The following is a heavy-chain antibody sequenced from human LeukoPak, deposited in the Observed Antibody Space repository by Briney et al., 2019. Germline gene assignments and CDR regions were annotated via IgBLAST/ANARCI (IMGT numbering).Heavy chain of an antibody. V-gene: IGHV1-2*02. CDR3: AREGDYSGSYYHY. J-gene: IGHJ4*02. CDR2: INPNSGGT. Sequence: ASVKVSCKVSGYTLTELSMHWVRQAPGQGLEWMGWINPNSGGTNYAQKFQGRVTMTRDTSISTAYMELSRLRSDDTAVYYCAREGDYSGSYYHYWGQGTLVTVSS. CDR1: GYTLTELS. D-gene: IGHD1-26*01.